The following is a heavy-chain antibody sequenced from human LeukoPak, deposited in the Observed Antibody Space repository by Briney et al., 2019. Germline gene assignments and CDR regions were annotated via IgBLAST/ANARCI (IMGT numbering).Heavy chain of an antibody. V-gene: IGHV3-66*04. Sequence: GGSLRLSCAASGFTVISNYMSWVRQAPGKGLEWVSVIYSGGTTNYADSVKGRFTISRDNSKNTLYLQMNSLRAEDTAVYYCTRHEVRSGEDSSGYYSPFDYWGQGTLVTVSS. CDR1: GFTVISNY. CDR2: IYSGGTT. J-gene: IGHJ4*02. D-gene: IGHD3-22*01. CDR3: TRHEVRSGEDSSGYYSPFDY.